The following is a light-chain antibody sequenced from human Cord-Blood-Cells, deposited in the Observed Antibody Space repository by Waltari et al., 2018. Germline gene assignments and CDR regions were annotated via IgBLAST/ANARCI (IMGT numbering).Light chain of an antibody. CDR2: GNS. J-gene: IGLJ3*02. V-gene: IGLV1-40*01. CDR3: QSYDSSLSGSV. Sequence: QSVLTQPPSVSGAPGQRVTISCTGRSSNIGAGYDVHWYQQLPGTAPKLLIYGNSNRPSGVPDRFSGSKSRTSASLAITGLEAEDEADYCCQSYDSSLSGSVFGGGTKLSVL. CDR1: SSNIGAGYD.